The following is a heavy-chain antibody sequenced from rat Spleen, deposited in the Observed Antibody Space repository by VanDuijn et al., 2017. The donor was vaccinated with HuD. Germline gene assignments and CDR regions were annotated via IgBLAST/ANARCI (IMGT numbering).Heavy chain of an antibody. CDR1: GFTFSDYY. J-gene: IGHJ2*01. V-gene: IGHV5-25*01. Sequence: EVRLVESDGGLVQPGRSLKLSCAASGFTFSDYYMTCVRQAPTKGLEWVASISTGGGNTYYRDSVKGRFTISRDNAKSTLYLQMDSLRSEDTATYYCARPNYPGFNYFDYWGQGVMVTVSS. CDR3: ARPNYPGFNYFDY. CDR2: ISTGGGNT. D-gene: IGHD1-4*01.